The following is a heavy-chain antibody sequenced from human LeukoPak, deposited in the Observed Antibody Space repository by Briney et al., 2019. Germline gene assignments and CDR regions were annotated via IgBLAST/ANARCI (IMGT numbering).Heavy chain of an antibody. Sequence: PGGSLRLSCAAFGFTFSNYPMNWVRQAPGKGLEWVSNVRPGDSARSYADSVRGRFTISRDDAKNSLYLQMNSLRDEDTAVYYCATDSHYAFDFWGLGTLVTVPS. D-gene: IGHD4-17*01. CDR2: VRPGDSAR. V-gene: IGHV3-48*02. CDR3: ATDSHYAFDF. J-gene: IGHJ4*02. CDR1: GFTFSNYP.